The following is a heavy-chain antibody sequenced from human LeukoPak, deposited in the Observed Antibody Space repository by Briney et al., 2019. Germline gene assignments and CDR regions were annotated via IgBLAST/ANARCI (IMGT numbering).Heavy chain of an antibody. J-gene: IGHJ4*02. CDR1: GFTFDDYA. CDR3: AKGRSFEYFDY. D-gene: IGHD6-13*01. CDR2: ISWNSGSI. Sequence: GRSLRLSCAASGFTFDDYAMHWVRQAPGKGLEWVSGISWNSGSIGYADSVKGRFTISRDNAKNSLYLQMNSLRAEDTALYYCAKGRSFEYFDYWGQGTLVTVSS. V-gene: IGHV3-9*01.